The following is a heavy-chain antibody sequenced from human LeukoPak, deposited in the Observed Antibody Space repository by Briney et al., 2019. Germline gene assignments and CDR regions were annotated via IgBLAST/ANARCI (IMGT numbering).Heavy chain of an antibody. Sequence: GRSLRLSCAASEFTFSGYAMHWVRQAPGKRLEWVAVISHDGSKKYYTDSVKGRFTISRDNSKSALYLQMNSLRPEDTALYYCVRDSPYCSSTTCFTVNYFDYWGQGALVTVSS. CDR1: EFTFSGYA. CDR3: VRDSPYCSSTTCFTVNYFDY. V-gene: IGHV3-30-3*01. J-gene: IGHJ4*02. D-gene: IGHD2-2*01. CDR2: ISHDGSKK.